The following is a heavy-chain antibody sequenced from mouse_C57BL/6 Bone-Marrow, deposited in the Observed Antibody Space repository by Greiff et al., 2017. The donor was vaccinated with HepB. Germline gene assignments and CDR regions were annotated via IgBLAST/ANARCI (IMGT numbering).Heavy chain of an antibody. D-gene: IGHD1-1*01. CDR1: GFTFSDYG. CDR3: ARNYYEAGFAY. Sequence: EVQLVESGGGLVKPGGSLKLSCAASGFTFSDYGMHWVRQAPEKGLEWVAYISSGSSTIYYADTVKGRFTISRDNAKNTLFLQMTSLRSEDTAMYYCARNYYEAGFAYWGQGTLVTVSA. J-gene: IGHJ3*01. CDR2: ISSGSSTI. V-gene: IGHV5-17*01.